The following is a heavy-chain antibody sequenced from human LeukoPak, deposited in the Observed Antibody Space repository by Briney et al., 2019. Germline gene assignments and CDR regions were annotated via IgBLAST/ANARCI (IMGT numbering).Heavy chain of an antibody. J-gene: IGHJ5*02. V-gene: IGHV3-7*03. Sequence: GGSLRLSCAASGFTFSSYWMSWVRQAPGKGLEWVANIKQDGSEKYYVDSVKGRFTISRDNAKNSLYLQMNSLRSEDTAVYYCAREAGPVGATTSWFDPWGQGTLVTVSS. CDR2: IKQDGSEK. CDR3: AREAGPVGATTSWFDP. D-gene: IGHD1-26*01. CDR1: GFTFSSYW.